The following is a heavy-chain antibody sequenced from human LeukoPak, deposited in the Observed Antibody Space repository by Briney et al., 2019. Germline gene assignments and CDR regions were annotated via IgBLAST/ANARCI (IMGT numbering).Heavy chain of an antibody. J-gene: IGHJ4*02. Sequence: AASVKVSCKVSGGTFTSYGISWVRQAPGQGLEWMGWISAYNGNTSYAQELQGRVTMTTDTSTSTAYMELRSLRSDDTAVYYCARDGSYRCSSTSCPIDYWGQGTLVTVSS. D-gene: IGHD2-2*01. CDR2: ISAYNGNT. CDR1: GGTFTSYG. V-gene: IGHV1-18*01. CDR3: ARDGSYRCSSTSCPIDY.